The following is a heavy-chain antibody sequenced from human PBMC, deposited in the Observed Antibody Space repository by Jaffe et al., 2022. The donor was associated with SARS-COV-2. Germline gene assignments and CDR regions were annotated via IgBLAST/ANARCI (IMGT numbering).Heavy chain of an antibody. Sequence: QVQLVESGGGVVQPGRSLRLSCAASGFTFSSYAMHWVRQAPGKGLEWVAVISYDGSNKYYADSVKGRFTISRDNSKNTLYLQMNSLRAEDTAVYYCARDYGSNYYDSPDYWGQGTLVTVSS. D-gene: IGHD3-22*01. CDR1: GFTFSSYA. V-gene: IGHV3-30-3*01. CDR2: ISYDGSNK. J-gene: IGHJ4*02. CDR3: ARDYGSNYYDSPDY.